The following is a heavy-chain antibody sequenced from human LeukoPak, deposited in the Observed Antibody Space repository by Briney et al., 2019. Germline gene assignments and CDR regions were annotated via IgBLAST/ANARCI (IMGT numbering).Heavy chain of an antibody. D-gene: IGHD6-6*01. CDR2: IYHSGST. CDR1: GYSISSGYY. V-gene: IGHV4-38-2*02. J-gene: IGHJ4*02. Sequence: SETLSLTCTVSGYSISSGYYWGWIRQPPGKGLEWIGSIYHSGSTYYNPSLKSRVTISVDTSKNQFSLKLSSVTAADTAVYYCARDGRKSIAARRYLDYWGQGTLVTVSS. CDR3: ARDGRKSIAARRYLDY.